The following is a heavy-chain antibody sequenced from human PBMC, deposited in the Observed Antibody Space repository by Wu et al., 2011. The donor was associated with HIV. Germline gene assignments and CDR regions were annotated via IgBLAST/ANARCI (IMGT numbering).Heavy chain of an antibody. CDR3: ARDNVVVEVVTLLLGFDF. V-gene: IGHV1-2*02. J-gene: IGHJ4*02. CDR1: GYNLITQN. CDR2: INPNTGAT. Sequence: QVQLMQSGAELKKSGASVKVSCKASGYNLITQNIHWVRQAPGQGLEWVGWINPNTGATKYAQKFQGRVTTTRDTSISVAYMELSSLRSDDSAIYYCARDNVVVEVVTLLLGFDFVGQGSLVTVSS. D-gene: IGHD2-15*01.